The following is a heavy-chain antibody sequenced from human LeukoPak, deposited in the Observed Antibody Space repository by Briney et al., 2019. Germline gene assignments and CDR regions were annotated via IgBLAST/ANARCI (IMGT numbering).Heavy chain of an antibody. D-gene: IGHD4-17*01. J-gene: IGHJ6*03. CDR1: GFTFSSYW. Sequence: SGGSLRLSCAASGFTFSSYWMSWVRQAPGKGLEWVANIKQDGSEKYYVDSVKGRFTISRDNAKNSLYLQMNSLGAEDTAVYYCASLGPPYGDFPYYYYYMDVWGKGTTVTVSS. V-gene: IGHV3-7*01. CDR3: ASLGPPYGDFPYYYYYMDV. CDR2: IKQDGSEK.